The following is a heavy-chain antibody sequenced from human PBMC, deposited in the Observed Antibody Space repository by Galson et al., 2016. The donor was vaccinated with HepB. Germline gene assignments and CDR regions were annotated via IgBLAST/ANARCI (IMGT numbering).Heavy chain of an antibody. D-gene: IGHD6-19*01. J-gene: IGHJ4*02. CDR2: IKRDGSEE. CDR1: AFDFSRHW. CDR3: GVGGWLDY. Sequence: SLRLSCAVSAFDFSRHWMSWVRQAPGKGLEWVANIKRDGSEENYADAVRGRFTISRDNAKNTLYLQMRSLRAEDTAVYDCGVGGWLDYWGPGTLVTVSS. V-gene: IGHV3-7*01.